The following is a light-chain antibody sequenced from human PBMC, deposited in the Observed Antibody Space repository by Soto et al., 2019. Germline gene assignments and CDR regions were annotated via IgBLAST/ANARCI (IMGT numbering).Light chain of an antibody. CDR1: SSNIGINT. V-gene: IGLV1-44*01. CDR3: AAWDVSMKGFV. J-gene: IGLJ1*01. CDR2: DNH. Sequence: QSVLTQPPSASGTPGQRVTFSCSGSSSNIGINTVNWYRQLPGTAPQLLISDNHRRPSGVPDRFSGSKSGTSASLAISGLHSEDEATYFCAAWDVSMKGFVFGNGTKVTVL.